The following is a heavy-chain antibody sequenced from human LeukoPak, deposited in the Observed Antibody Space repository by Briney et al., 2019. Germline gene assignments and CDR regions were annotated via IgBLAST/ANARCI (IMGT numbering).Heavy chain of an antibody. D-gene: IGHD1-26*01. CDR3: SKGGRAADY. J-gene: IGHJ4*02. V-gene: IGHV3-7*01. CDR1: GFAFSTNW. CDR2: IKQDGSEK. Sequence: GGSLRLSCAASGFAFSTNWMSWVRQAPGKGLEWVANIKQDGSEKYYVGSVRGRFTISRDNAKNSLYLQMNSLTAADTAVYYCSKGGRAADYWGQGTLVTVSS.